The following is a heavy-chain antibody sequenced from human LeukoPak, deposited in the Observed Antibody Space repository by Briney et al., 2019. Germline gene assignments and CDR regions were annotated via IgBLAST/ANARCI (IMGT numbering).Heavy chain of an antibody. Sequence: PSETLSLTCTVSGGSIRSYYWSWIRQPAGKGLEWIGRIKTSGSTNYNPSLNSRVTMSVDTSKNEFSLKLSSVTAADTAVYYCARVLQYYYYGMDVWGKGTTVTVSS. CDR2: IKTSGST. CDR3: ARVLQYYYYGMDV. J-gene: IGHJ6*04. V-gene: IGHV4-4*07. CDR1: GGSIRSYY.